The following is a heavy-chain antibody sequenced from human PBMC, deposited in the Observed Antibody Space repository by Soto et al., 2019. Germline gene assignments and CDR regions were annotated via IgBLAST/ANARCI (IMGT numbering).Heavy chain of an antibody. J-gene: IGHJ6*03. CDR2: IYYSGST. Sequence: SETLSLTCTVSGGSISSYYWSWIRQPPGKGLEWIGYIYYSGSTNYNPSLKSRVTISVDTSKNQFSLKLSSVTAADTAVYYCARRGIVVVPAAMPHYYYYMDVWGKGTTVTVSS. D-gene: IGHD2-2*01. CDR1: GGSISSYY. CDR3: ARRGIVVVPAAMPHYYYYMDV. V-gene: IGHV4-59*08.